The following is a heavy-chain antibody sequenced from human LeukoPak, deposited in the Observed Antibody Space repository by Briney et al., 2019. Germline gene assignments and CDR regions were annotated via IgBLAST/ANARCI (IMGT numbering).Heavy chain of an antibody. CDR2: ISSNGGST. CDR3: VKDHRMTTVTTGGYFDY. D-gene: IGHD4-17*01. J-gene: IGHJ4*02. Sequence: PGGSLRLSCSASGFTFSSYAMHWVRQAPGKGLECVSAISSNGGSTYYADSVKGRFTISRDNSKNTLYLQMSSLRAEDTAVYYCVKDHRMTTVTTGGYFDYWGQGTLVTVSS. V-gene: IGHV3-64D*06. CDR1: GFTFSSYA.